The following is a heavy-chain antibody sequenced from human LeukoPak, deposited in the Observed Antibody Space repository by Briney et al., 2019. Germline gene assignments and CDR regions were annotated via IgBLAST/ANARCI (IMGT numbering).Heavy chain of an antibody. V-gene: IGHV1-8*03. Sequence: GASVKVSCKASGSTFTSYDINWVRQATGQGLEWMGWMNPNSGNTGYAQKFQGRVTITRNTSISTAYMELSSLRSEDTAVYYCARAPAPAAPFDYWSQGTLVTVSS. CDR1: GSTFTSYD. D-gene: IGHD2-2*01. CDR2: MNPNSGNT. J-gene: IGHJ4*02. CDR3: ARAPAPAAPFDY.